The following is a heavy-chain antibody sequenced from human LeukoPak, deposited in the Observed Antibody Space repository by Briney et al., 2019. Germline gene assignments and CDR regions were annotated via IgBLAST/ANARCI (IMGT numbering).Heavy chain of an antibody. Sequence: SETLSLTCNVSGSSITAFYWSWIRQSPGKGLEWIGSFQYSGNSNYNPSLKSRVAMSVDTSKRQLSLRLTSVTAADTAVYYCARGLGLRRRGWFDPWGQGTLVTVSS. D-gene: IGHD3-10*01. J-gene: IGHJ5*02. CDR2: FQYSGNS. CDR3: ARGLGLRRRGWFDP. CDR1: GSSITAFY. V-gene: IGHV4-59*01.